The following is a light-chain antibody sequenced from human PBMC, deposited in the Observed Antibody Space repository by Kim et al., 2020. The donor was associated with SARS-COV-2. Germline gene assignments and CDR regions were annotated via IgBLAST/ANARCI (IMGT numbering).Light chain of an antibody. V-gene: IGLV1-40*01. CDR2: DDT. CDR1: SCNIGAYND. J-gene: IGLJ2*01. Sequence: QWVTISCTGTSCNIGAYNDVSWYHQLPGTAPKLIIYDDTIRPSGVSDRFSGSKSGTSASLTISGLQTEDEADYHCRSYGSSLSALVFGGGTQVTVL. CDR3: RSYGSSLSALV.